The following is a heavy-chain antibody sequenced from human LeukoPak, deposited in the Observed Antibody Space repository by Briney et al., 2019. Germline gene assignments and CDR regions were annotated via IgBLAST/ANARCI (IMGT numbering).Heavy chain of an antibody. D-gene: IGHD6-19*01. CDR1: GGSINSSSYY. J-gene: IGHJ4*02. Sequence: PSETLSLTCTVSGGSINSSSYYWGWIRQPPGKGLEWIGSIYYSGSTYYNPSLKSRVTISVDTSKNQFSLKLSSVTAADTAVYYCARHPIIAVANFDYWGQGTLVTVSS. CDR2: IYYSGST. V-gene: IGHV4-39*01. CDR3: ARHPIIAVANFDY.